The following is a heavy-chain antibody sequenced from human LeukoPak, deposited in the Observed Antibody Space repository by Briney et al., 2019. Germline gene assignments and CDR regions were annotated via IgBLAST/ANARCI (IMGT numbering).Heavy chain of an antibody. V-gene: IGHV4-34*01. J-gene: IGHJ4*02. D-gene: IGHD1-14*01. CDR2: IHPSGST. CDR1: GGSFSDYY. Sequence: SDTLSLTCAVYGGSFSDYYWNWIRQPPGKGLEWIGEIHPSGSTTYNPSLQSRVTISVDTSQNQLSLKLSSVTAADTAVYYCARGVDEPKVGYWGQGTLVTVSS. CDR3: ARGVDEPKVGY.